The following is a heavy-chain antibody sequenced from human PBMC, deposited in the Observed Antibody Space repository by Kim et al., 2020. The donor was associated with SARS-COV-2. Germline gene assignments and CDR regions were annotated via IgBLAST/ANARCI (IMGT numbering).Heavy chain of an antibody. CDR3: SRGAAAYDY. J-gene: IGHJ4*02. V-gene: IGHV3-11*05. D-gene: IGHD6-13*01. Sequence: SYPNYAGSVKDRFTISRDNAKNSLYLQISSLRAEDTAVYYCSRGAAAYDYWGQGTLVTVSS. CDR2: SYP.